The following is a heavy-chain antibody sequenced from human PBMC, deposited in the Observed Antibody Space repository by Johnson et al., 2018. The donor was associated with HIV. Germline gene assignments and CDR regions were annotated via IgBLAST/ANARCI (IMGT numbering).Heavy chain of an antibody. J-gene: IGHJ3*02. CDR2: ISYGGNKQ. CDR3: AKEGWAAAQEGWGAFDI. Sequence: QVQLVESGGGVVQPGRSLRLSCAASGFTFSSYAMHWVRQPPGKGLEWVAVISYGGNKQYYVDSVEGRFTISRDNSKNTLYLQMNSLRAEDTAVYYCAKEGWAAAQEGWGAFDIWGQGTMVTVSS. V-gene: IGHV3-30-3*01. D-gene: IGHD6-13*01. CDR1: GFTFSSYA.